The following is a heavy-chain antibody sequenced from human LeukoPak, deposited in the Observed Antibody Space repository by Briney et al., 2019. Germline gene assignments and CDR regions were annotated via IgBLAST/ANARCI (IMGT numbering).Heavy chain of an antibody. V-gene: IGHV3-48*03. D-gene: IGHD3-22*01. CDR3: ARVGSFRRGIVVARSAFDI. CDR2: ITGRGSSI. J-gene: IGHJ3*02. CDR1: GFTFSRYE. Sequence: PGGSLRLSCAASGFTFSRYEMNWVRQAPGKGLEWVSYITGRGSSIYYADSVKGRFTISRDNAKNSLYLQMNSLRAEDTAVYYCARVGSFRRGIVVARSAFDIWGQGTMVTVSS.